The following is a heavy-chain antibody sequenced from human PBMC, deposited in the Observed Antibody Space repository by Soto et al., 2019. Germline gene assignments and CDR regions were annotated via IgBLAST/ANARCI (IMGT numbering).Heavy chain of an antibody. V-gene: IGHV3-20*04. CDR1: GFTFDDYG. CDR3: ARAASPYDYMDV. Sequence: PGGSLRLSCAASGFTFDDYGMSWVRQAPGKGLEWVSGINWNGGSPIYYAVSVKGRFTISRDNAKNSLYLQMDSLRAEDTAVYYCARAASPYDYMDVWGKGTTVTVSS. D-gene: IGHD3-16*01. CDR2: INWNGGSPI. J-gene: IGHJ6*03.